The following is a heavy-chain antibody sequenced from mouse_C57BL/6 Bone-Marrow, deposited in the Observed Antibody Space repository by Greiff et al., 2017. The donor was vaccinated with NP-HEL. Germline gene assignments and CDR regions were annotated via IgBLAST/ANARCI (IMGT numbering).Heavy chain of an antibody. D-gene: IGHD1-1*01. CDR3: ARCTTVVFDY. Sequence: VQLQQPGAELVMPGASVKLSCKASGYTFTSYWMHWVKQRPGQGLEWIGEIDPSDSYTNYNQKFKGKSTLTVDKSSSTAYMQLSSLTSEDSAVYYCARCTTVVFDYWGQGTTLTVSS. V-gene: IGHV1-69*01. J-gene: IGHJ2*01. CDR2: IDPSDSYT. CDR1: GYTFTSYW.